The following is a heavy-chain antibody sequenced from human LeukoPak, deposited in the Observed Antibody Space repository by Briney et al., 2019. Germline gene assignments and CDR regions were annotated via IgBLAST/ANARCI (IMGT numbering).Heavy chain of an antibody. CDR1: GFTFSSHA. CDR3: ARDIVPAVAGIDY. Sequence: PGGSLRLSCAASGFTFSSHAIHWVRQAPGKGLEWVAVIWFDGSNKYYVDSVKGRFTISRDNSKNTVYLQMDSLRAEDTVVYYCARDIVPAVAGIDYWGQGTLVTVSS. D-gene: IGHD6-19*01. CDR2: IWFDGSNK. J-gene: IGHJ4*02. V-gene: IGHV3-33*01.